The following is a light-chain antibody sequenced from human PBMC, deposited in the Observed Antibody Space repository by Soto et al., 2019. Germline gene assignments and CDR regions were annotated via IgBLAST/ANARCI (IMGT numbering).Light chain of an antibody. V-gene: IGLV2-11*01. CDR1: SSDVGGYNY. J-gene: IGLJ1*01. Sequence: QSALTQPRSVSGSPGQSVTISCTGTSSDVGGYNYVSWYQQHPGKAPKLMIYDVSKRPSGVPDRFSGSKSGNTASLTISGLQAEDEADYYCCSYAGNYPDVFATGTKVTVL. CDR3: CSYAGNYPDV. CDR2: DVS.